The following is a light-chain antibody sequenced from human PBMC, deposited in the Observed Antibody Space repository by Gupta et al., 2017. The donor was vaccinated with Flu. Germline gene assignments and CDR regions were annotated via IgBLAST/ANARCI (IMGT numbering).Light chain of an antibody. CDR2: KAS. Sequence: DIQMTQSPSTLSASIGDSVTITCRASQTISNGFAWYQQKPGKAPKLMIYKASTLESGVPSRFSGSGSGTEFTLTISSLQSDDLATYYCQQYNKYPLTFGGGTKVEIK. V-gene: IGKV1-5*03. J-gene: IGKJ4*01. CDR3: QQYNKYPLT. CDR1: QTISNG.